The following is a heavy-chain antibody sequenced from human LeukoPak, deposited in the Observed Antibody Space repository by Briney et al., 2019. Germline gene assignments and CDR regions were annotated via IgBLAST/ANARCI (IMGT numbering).Heavy chain of an antibody. V-gene: IGHV3-21*01. D-gene: IGHD1-26*01. J-gene: IGHJ4*02. CDR3: EGVGATYDY. CDR1: GFTFSSYS. CDR2: ISSSSSYI. Sequence: GGSLRLSCAASGFTFSSYSMDWVRQAPGKGLEWVSSISSSSSYIYYAGSVKGRFTISRDNAKNSLYLQMNSLRAEDTAVYYCEGVGATYDYWGQGTLVTVSS.